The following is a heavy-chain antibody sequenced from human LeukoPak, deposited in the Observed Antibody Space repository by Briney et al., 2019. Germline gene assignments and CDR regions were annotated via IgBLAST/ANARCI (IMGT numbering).Heavy chain of an antibody. D-gene: IGHD6-19*01. V-gene: IGHV4-39*01. CDR2: INYSGSS. Sequence: SETLSLTCTVSGGSISSSSFYWGWIRQPPGNGLEWIGSINYSGSSYYNPSLKSRVTISVDSSKNQFSLKLTSVTAADTAVYYCARRGAGAGHSFGAFDIWGQGTMVAVSS. CDR3: ARRGAGAGHSFGAFDI. J-gene: IGHJ3*02. CDR1: GGSISSSSFY.